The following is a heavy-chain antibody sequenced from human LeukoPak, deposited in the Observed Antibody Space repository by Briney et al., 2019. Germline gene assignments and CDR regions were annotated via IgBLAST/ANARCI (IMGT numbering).Heavy chain of an antibody. Sequence: PSETLSLTCTVSGGSISSYYWSWIRQPPGKGLEWIGYIYYSGTTNYNPSLKSRVTVSVDTSKNQFSLKLSSVTAADTAVYYCARGVYIAAAQYGYWGQGTLVTVSS. CDR3: ARGVYIAAAQYGY. CDR1: GGSISSYY. D-gene: IGHD6-13*01. J-gene: IGHJ4*02. V-gene: IGHV4-59*01. CDR2: IYYSGTT.